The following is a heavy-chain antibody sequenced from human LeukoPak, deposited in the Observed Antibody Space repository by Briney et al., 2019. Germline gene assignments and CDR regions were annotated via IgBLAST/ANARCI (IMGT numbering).Heavy chain of an antibody. D-gene: IGHD3-22*01. CDR1: GFTFDDYA. Sequence: GGSLRLSCAASGFTFDDYAMYWVRQARGKGLEWVSGISWDSDRIGYADSVKGRFTISRDNAKNSLYLQMDSLRAEDTAVYYCARDIYYDSSGYYGSVYWGQGTLVTVSS. J-gene: IGHJ4*02. CDR3: ARDIYYDSSGYYGSVY. CDR2: ISWDSDRI. V-gene: IGHV3-9*01.